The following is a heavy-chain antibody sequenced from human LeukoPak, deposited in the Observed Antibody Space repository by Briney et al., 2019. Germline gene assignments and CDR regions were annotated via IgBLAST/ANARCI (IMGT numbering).Heavy chain of an antibody. Sequence: GGSLRLSCAASGFTFSSYAMSWVRQAPGKGLEWVSAISGSGGSTYYADSVKGRFTISRDNSKNTLYLQMNSLRAEDTAVYYCAKENHYGSGSYYNHYFDYWGQGTLVTVSS. CDR2: ISGSGGST. CDR3: AKENHYGSGSYYNHYFDY. J-gene: IGHJ4*02. V-gene: IGHV3-23*01. D-gene: IGHD3-10*01. CDR1: GFTFSSYA.